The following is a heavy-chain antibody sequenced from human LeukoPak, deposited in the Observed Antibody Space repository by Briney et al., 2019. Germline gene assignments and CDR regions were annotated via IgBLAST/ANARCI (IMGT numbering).Heavy chain of an antibody. CDR3: AKEEYSGSLLTLDY. J-gene: IGHJ4*02. CDR2: ISGSDGST. D-gene: IGHD1-26*01. V-gene: IGHV3-23*01. Sequence: GGSLGLSCAASGFTFSSYGMSWVRQAPGKGLEWVSAISGSDGSTYYADSVKGRFTISRDNSKNTLYLQLNSLRAEDTAVYYCAKEEYSGSLLTLDYWGQGTLVTVSS. CDR1: GFTFSSYG.